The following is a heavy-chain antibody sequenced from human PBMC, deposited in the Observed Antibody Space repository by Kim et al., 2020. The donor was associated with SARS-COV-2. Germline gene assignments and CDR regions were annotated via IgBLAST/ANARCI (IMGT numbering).Heavy chain of an antibody. D-gene: IGHD3-22*01. J-gene: IGHJ5*02. CDR2: IRYDGGIQ. Sequence: GGSLRLSCAASGFTFSSFGMDWVRQAPGKGLEWVAGIRYDGGIQFYPDSMKGRFIISRDNSRNTLYLQMNSLTAEDTAVYYCARDNDTSGHYSWFDPWGQGTMVSVSS. V-gene: IGHV3-33*01. CDR1: GFTFSSFG. CDR3: ARDNDTSGHYSWFDP.